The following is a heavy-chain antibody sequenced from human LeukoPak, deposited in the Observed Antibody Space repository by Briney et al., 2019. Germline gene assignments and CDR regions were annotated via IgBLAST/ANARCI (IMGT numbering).Heavy chain of an antibody. CDR1: GGSFSGYY. D-gene: IGHD2-15*01. Sequence: SETLSLTCAVHGGSFSGYYWSWIRQPPGKGLEWIGEINHSGSTNYNPSLKSRVTISVDTSKNQFSLKLSSVTAADTAVYYCARDIVVADNNWFDPWGQGILVTVSS. CDR2: INHSGST. J-gene: IGHJ5*02. V-gene: IGHV4-34*01. CDR3: ARDIVVADNNWFDP.